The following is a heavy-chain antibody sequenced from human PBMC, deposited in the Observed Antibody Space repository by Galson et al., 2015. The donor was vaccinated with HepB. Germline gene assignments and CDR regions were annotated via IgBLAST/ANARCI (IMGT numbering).Heavy chain of an antibody. CDR2: ISGSGSYI. D-gene: IGHD3-16*02. CDR1: GFTFSSYA. J-gene: IGHJ6*02. V-gene: IGHV3-21*01. Sequence: SLRLSCAASGFTFSSYAMSWVRQAPGKGLEWVSAISGSGSYIHYADSVKGRFTISRDNAKNSLYLQMNSLRVEDTAVYYCARDLYVYVWGSYRYIPGGGMDVWGQGTTVTVSS. CDR3: ARDLYVYVWGSYRYIPGGGMDV.